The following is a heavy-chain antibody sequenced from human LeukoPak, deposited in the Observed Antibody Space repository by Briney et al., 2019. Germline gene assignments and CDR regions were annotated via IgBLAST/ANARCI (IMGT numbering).Heavy chain of an antibody. Sequence: PSQTLSLTCTVSGGSISSGDYYWSWIREPPGKGLGWIGYIYYSGSTYYNPSLKSRVTISVDTSKNQFSLKLSSVTAADTAVYYCARVYSSGWYPYYFDYWGQGTLVTVSS. CDR1: GGSISSGDYY. CDR2: IYYSGST. D-gene: IGHD6-19*01. J-gene: IGHJ4*02. CDR3: ARVYSSGWYPYYFDY. V-gene: IGHV4-30-4*01.